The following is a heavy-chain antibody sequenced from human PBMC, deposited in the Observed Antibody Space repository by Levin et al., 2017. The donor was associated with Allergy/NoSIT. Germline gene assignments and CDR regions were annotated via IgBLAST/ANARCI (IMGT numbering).Heavy chain of an antibody. CDR1: GFTFSSYA. V-gene: IGHV3-30*04. CDR2: ISYDGSNK. J-gene: IGHJ4*02. CDR3: ARALLGATSELYFDY. Sequence: GGSLRLSCAASGFTFSSYAMHWVRQAPGKGLEWVAVISYDGSNKYYADSVKGRFTISRDNSKNTLYLQMNSLRAEDTAVYYCARALLGATSELYFDYWGQGTLVTVSS. D-gene: IGHD1-26*01.